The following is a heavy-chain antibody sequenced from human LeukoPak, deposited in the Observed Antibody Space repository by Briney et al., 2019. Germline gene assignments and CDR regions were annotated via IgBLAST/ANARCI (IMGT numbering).Heavy chain of an antibody. D-gene: IGHD6-19*01. V-gene: IGHV3-30-3*01. J-gene: IGHJ4*02. Sequence: GGSLRLSCAASGFTFSTYTMHWGRQAPGKGLEWVAVISYDGSNKYYADSVKGRFTISRDNSKNTLYLQMNSLRAEDTAVYYCARDLADSGWYVDNWGQGTLVTVSS. CDR2: ISYDGSNK. CDR1: GFTFSTYT. CDR3: ARDLADSGWYVDN.